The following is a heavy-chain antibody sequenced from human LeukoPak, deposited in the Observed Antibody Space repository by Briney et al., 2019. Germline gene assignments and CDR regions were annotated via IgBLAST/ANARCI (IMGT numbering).Heavy chain of an antibody. V-gene: IGHV3-48*03. CDR3: ASPATVTAPNDY. Sequence: GGSPRLSCAASGFTFSSYEMNWVRQAPGKGLEWVSYISSSGSTIYYADSVKGRFTISRDNAKNSLYLQMNSLRAEDTAVYYCASPATVTAPNDYWGQGTLVTVSS. D-gene: IGHD4-17*01. CDR1: GFTFSSYE. J-gene: IGHJ4*02. CDR2: ISSSGSTI.